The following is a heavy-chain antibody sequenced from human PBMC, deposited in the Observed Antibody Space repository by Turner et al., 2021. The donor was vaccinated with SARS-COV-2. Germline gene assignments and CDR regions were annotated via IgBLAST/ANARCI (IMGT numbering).Heavy chain of an antibody. D-gene: IGHD2-2*01. CDR2: FDTEDGET. CDR3: ETGYQVRVNWFDP. CDR1: GYTLTELS. J-gene: IGHJ5*02. V-gene: IGHV1-24*01. Sequence: QVQLVQSGAEVKKPGSSVKVSCKISGYTLTELSMYWVRQAPGKGLEWMGGFDTEDGETIYAQNFQSRVTMTEDTATDTAYMELSSLRAEDTAVYFCETGYQVRVNWFDPWGQGTLVTVSS.